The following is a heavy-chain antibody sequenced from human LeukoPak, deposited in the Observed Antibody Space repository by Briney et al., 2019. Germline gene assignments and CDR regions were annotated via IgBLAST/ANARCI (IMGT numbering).Heavy chain of an antibody. V-gene: IGHV5-51*01. CDR2: IYDGDT. Sequence: GEPLKISCKGSGTIFANYWSAWRRQLPGKGLECMGIIYDGDTRYSPPFQSQVTISADKSINTAYLKWRNLKASDTAIYYCARRGLSHAAGIDYWGQGTLVTVAS. CDR3: ARRGLSHAAGIDY. J-gene: IGHJ4*02. CDR1: GTIFANYW. D-gene: IGHD3-3*02.